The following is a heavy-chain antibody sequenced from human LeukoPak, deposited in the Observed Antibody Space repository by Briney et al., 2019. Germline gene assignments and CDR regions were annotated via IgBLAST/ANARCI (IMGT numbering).Heavy chain of an antibody. CDR3: ARDNPGKGIDY. D-gene: IGHD1-26*01. Sequence: GGSLRLSCAVSGFTFSSYWMHWVRQAPGEGLVWVSRINSDGSSTTYADSVKGRFTISRDNAKNTLYLQMNSLRAEDTVVFYCARDNPGKGIDYWGQGTLVTVSS. CDR2: INSDGSST. CDR1: GFTFSSYW. V-gene: IGHV3-74*01. J-gene: IGHJ4*02.